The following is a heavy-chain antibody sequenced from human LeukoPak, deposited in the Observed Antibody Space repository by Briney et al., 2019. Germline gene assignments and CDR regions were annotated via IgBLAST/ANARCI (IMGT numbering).Heavy chain of an antibody. Sequence: SETLSLTCTVSGGSISSSSYYWGWIRQPPGKGLEWIGSIYYSGSTYYNPSLKSRVTISVDTSKNQFSLKLSSVTAADTAVYYCARGGRSSGWYKDYYHYMDVWGKGTTVTVSS. V-gene: IGHV4-39*07. D-gene: IGHD6-19*01. CDR1: GGSISSSSYY. CDR2: IYYSGST. J-gene: IGHJ6*03. CDR3: ARGGRSSGWYKDYYHYMDV.